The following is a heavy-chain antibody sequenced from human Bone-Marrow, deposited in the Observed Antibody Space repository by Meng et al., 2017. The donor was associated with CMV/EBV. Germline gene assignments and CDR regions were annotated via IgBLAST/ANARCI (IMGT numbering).Heavy chain of an antibody. J-gene: IGHJ4*02. CDR1: GFTFSSYE. D-gene: IGHD3-16*01. CDR2: ISSSGSTI. V-gene: IGHV3-48*03. CDR3: AKDLLLFGGANAYFDY. Sequence: GESLKISCAASGFTFSSYEMNWVCQAPGKGLEWVSYISSSGSTIYYADSVKGRFTISRDNSKNTVYLQMNSLRPEETAIYYCAKDLLLFGGANAYFDYWGQGTRVTVSS.